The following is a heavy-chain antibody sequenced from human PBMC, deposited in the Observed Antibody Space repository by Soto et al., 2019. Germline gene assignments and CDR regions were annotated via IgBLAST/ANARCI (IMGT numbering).Heavy chain of an antibody. Sequence: QVQLVESGGGVVQPGRSLRLSCAASGFTFSSYGMHWVRQAPGKGLEWVAVISYDGSNKYYADSVKGRFTISRDNSKNTLYLQMNSLRAEDTAVYYCAREGVTADYYYYGMDVWGQGTTVTVSS. J-gene: IGHJ6*02. CDR3: AREGVTADYYYYGMDV. V-gene: IGHV3-30*03. D-gene: IGHD3-10*01. CDR1: GFTFSSYG. CDR2: ISYDGSNK.